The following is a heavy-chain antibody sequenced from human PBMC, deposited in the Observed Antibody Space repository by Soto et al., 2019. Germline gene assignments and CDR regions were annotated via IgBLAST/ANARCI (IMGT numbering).Heavy chain of an antibody. CDR3: ARLDSGSYYAGGLDV. Sequence: PSETLSLTCTVSGGSISSGGYYWSWIRQHPGKGLEWIGYIYYSGSTYYNPSLKSRVTISVDTSKNQFSLKLTSVTAADTAVYYCARLDSGSYYAGGLDVWGQGTTVTVSS. CDR2: IYYSGST. V-gene: IGHV4-31*03. J-gene: IGHJ6*02. D-gene: IGHD1-26*01. CDR1: GGSISSGGYY.